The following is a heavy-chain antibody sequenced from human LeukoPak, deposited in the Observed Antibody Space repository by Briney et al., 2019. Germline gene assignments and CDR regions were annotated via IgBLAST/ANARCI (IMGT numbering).Heavy chain of an antibody. CDR3: ARASYCSGGSCYSDY. D-gene: IGHD2-15*01. V-gene: IGHV1-18*01. Sequence: ASVKVSCRASGYTFTSYSISWVRQAPGQGLEWMGWISAYNGNTIYAQKVKGRVTMTADTSTSTAYMELRSLKSDDTAVYYCARASYCSGGSCYSDYWGQGTLVTVSS. CDR1: GYTFTSYS. J-gene: IGHJ4*02. CDR2: ISAYNGNT.